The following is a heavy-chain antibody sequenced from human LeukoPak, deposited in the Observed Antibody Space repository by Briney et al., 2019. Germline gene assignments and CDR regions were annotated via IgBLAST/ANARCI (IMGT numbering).Heavy chain of an antibody. Sequence: GGSLRLSCAASGFIFSDYYMSWIRQAPGKGLEWVSYISGGGTTIYYAESVKGRFTISRDNAKNSLYLQMNSLRAEDTAVYYCACLGVVAASAYLDYWGQGTLVTVSS. J-gene: IGHJ4*02. D-gene: IGHD2-15*01. CDR2: ISGGGTTI. CDR1: GFIFSDYY. CDR3: ACLGVVAASAYLDY. V-gene: IGHV3-11*04.